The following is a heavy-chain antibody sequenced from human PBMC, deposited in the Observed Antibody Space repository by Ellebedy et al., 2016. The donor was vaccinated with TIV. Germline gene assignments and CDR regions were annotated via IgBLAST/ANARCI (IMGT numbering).Heavy chain of an antibody. CDR3: AKEWVVAVGNLNWFHP. D-gene: IGHD4-23*01. CDR1: GFTFSNYA. Sequence: GESLKISXAASGFTFSNYAMSWVRQAPGKGLEWVAAISGSGFETYYADSVKGRLTISRDNSKSRLFLHLTSLRVDDTAVYYCAKEWVVAVGNLNWFHPWGQGTLVTVSS. J-gene: IGHJ5*02. CDR2: ISGSGFET. V-gene: IGHV3-23*01.